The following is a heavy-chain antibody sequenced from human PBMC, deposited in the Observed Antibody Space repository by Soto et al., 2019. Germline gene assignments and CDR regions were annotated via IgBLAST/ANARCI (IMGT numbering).Heavy chain of an antibody. CDR2: INHSGST. J-gene: IGHJ5*02. D-gene: IGHD5-12*01. Sequence: SETLSLTCAVYGGSFSGYYWSWIRQPPGKGLEWIGEINHSGSTNYNPSLKSRVTISVDTSKNQFSLKLSSVTAADTAVYYCARGLRRATIFTWGQGALVTVSS. CDR1: GGSFSGYY. V-gene: IGHV4-34*01. CDR3: ARGLRRATIFT.